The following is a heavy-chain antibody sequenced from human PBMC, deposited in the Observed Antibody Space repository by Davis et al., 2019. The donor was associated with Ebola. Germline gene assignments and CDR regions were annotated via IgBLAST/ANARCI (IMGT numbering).Heavy chain of an antibody. CDR1: GFTFDDYA. CDR3: AKDIEFSGITGTPAMDY. D-gene: IGHD1-20*01. Sequence: PGGSLRLSCAASGFTFDDYAMHWVRQAPGKGLEWVSGISWNSGSIGYADSVKGRFTISRDNAKNSLYLQMNSLRAEDTALYYCAKDIEFSGITGTPAMDYWGQGTLVTVSS. V-gene: IGHV3-9*01. J-gene: IGHJ4*02. CDR2: ISWNSGSI.